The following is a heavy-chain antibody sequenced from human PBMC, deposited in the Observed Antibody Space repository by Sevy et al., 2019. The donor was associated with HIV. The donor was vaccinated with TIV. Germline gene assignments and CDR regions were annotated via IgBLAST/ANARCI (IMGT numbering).Heavy chain of an antibody. V-gene: IGHV1-18*01. CDR3: ARVAGLLSPVVVVPAAKKGKWYGMDV. D-gene: IGHD2-2*01. CDR1: GYTFTSYG. Sequence: ASVKVSCKASGYTFTSYGISWVRQAPGQGLEWMGWISAYNGNTNYAQKVQGRVTMTTDTSTSTAYMELRSLRSDDTAVYYCARVAGLLSPVVVVPAAKKGKWYGMDVWGQGTTVTVSS. CDR2: ISAYNGNT. J-gene: IGHJ6*02.